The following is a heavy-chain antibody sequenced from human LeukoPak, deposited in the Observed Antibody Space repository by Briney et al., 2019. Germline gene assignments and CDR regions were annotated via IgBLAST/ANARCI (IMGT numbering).Heavy chain of an antibody. V-gene: IGHV3-64*04. CDR1: GFTFSSYA. CDR3: ARESGLGYDY. CDR2: ISSNGGST. D-gene: IGHD6-19*01. Sequence: QPGGSLRLSCSASGFTFSSYAMHWVRQAPGKGLEYVSAISSNGGSTYYADSVKGRFTISRDNSKNTLYLQMNSLRAEDTAIYYCARESGLGYDYWGQGTLVTVSS. J-gene: IGHJ4*02.